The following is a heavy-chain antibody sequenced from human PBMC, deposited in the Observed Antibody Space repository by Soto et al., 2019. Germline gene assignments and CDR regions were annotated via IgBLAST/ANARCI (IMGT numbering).Heavy chain of an antibody. V-gene: IGHV4-61*03. J-gene: IGHJ4*02. CDR1: GDSVNRGSYY. CDR3: ARVSMPYYFQTSGQYYYDF. D-gene: IGHD3-22*01. CDR2: IFFSGTT. Sequence: QVQLQESGPGLVKPSEPLSLTCTVSGDSVNRGSYYWSWIRQPQGMGLEWLVFIFFSGTTNYNPSLKSRVTTSLLTSTHHFSLNLTAVTAADTAVDYCARVSMPYYFQTSGQYYYDFWGRGTLVTVSS.